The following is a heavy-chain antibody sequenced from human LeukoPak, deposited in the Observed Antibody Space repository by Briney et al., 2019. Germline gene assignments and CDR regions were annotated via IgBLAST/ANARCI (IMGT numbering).Heavy chain of an antibody. J-gene: IGHJ3*02. Sequence: PSEPLSLPCTVSGGSISSSSYYWGWIRQPPGKGLEWIGSIYYRGSTYYNPSLKSRVTISVDTSKNQFSLKLSSVTAADTAVYYCARPTRYDFWSGYPGGAFDIWGQGTMVTVSS. CDR3: ARPTRYDFWSGYPGGAFDI. D-gene: IGHD3-3*01. CDR1: GGSISSSSYY. V-gene: IGHV4-39*01. CDR2: IYYRGST.